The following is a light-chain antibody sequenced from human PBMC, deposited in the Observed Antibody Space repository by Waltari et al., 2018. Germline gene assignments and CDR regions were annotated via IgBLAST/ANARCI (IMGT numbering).Light chain of an antibody. CDR2: GTS. CDR3: QQYNHWPLA. V-gene: IGKV3-15*01. CDR1: DNIYQN. J-gene: IGKJ4*01. Sequence: EKVMTQSPATLSVSPGERVILSCRARDNIYQNLAWYRQKPGQAPRLLIFGTSTRATGIPARFSGSGSGTDYTLTISSLQSEDFAVYFCQQYNHWPLAFGGGTNIEIK.